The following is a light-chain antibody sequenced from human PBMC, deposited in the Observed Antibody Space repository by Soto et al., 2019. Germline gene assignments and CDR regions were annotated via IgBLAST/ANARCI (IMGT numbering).Light chain of an antibody. CDR2: GAS. CDR1: QAVSSNY. CDR3: QQYGDLPWT. J-gene: IGKJ1*01. V-gene: IGKV3-20*01. Sequence: ALTQSPGTLSSSPGERATLSCRASQAVSSNYLAWYQQKPGQAPRLLISGASGRATGVPDRFSGSGSGTDFTLTIDSLESEDFAVYFCQQYGDLPWTFGQGTKVEI.